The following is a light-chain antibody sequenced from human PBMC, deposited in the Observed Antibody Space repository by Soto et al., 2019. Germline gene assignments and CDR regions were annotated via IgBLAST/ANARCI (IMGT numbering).Light chain of an antibody. CDR1: QSISSY. CDR3: QQSYR. CDR2: AAS. V-gene: IGKV1-39*01. J-gene: IGKJ4*01. Sequence: DIQMTQSPSSLSASVGYRVTITCRASQSISSYLNWYQQKPGKATKLLIYAASTLQSGVPSRFSGSGSGTDFNLTISSLYPEDFAIYYCQQSYRFGGGTKVDIK.